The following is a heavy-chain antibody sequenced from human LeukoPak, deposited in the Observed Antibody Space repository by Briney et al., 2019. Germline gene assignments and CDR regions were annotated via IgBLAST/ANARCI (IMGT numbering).Heavy chain of an antibody. V-gene: IGHV3-53*01. CDR3: ARVAPRGLAAAGSFDY. CDR1: GFTVSSNY. J-gene: IGHJ4*02. Sequence: GGSLRLSCAASGFTVSSNYMSWVRQAPGKGLEWVSAIYSGGSTYYADSVKGRFTISRDNSKNTLYLQMNSLRAEDTAVYYCARVAPRGLAAAGSFDYWGQGTLVTVSS. CDR2: IYSGGST. D-gene: IGHD6-13*01.